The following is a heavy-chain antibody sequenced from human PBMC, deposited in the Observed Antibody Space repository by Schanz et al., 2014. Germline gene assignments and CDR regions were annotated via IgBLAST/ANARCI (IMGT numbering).Heavy chain of an antibody. CDR3: AKDGGRDGYNLDFDV. CDR2: MYINSGST. Sequence: EVQLVESGGGLIQPGGSLRLSCAVSGFTVNTNYMSWVRQAPGKGLEWISSMYINSGSTQYADSVKGRFIISRDSSKNPLYLQMTSLRAEYSAVYFCAKDGGRDGYNLDFDVWGQGTLVTVSS. J-gene: IGHJ3*01. CDR1: GFTVNTNY. V-gene: IGHV3-53*01. D-gene: IGHD5-12*01.